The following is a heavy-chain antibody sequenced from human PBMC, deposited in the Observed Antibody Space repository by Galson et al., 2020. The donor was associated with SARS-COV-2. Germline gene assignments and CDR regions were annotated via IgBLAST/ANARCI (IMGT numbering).Heavy chain of an antibody. CDR1: GFTFSSYE. Sequence: GGSLRLSCAASGFTFSSYEMNWVRQAPGKGLEWVSYISSSGSTIYYADSVKGRFTISRDNAKNSLYLQMNSLRAEDTAVYYCARVRGRFLEWLFSIGGYYYYMDVWGKGTTVTVSS. CDR2: ISSSGSTI. J-gene: IGHJ6*03. V-gene: IGHV3-48*03. D-gene: IGHD3-3*01. CDR3: ARVRGRFLEWLFSIGGYYYYMDV.